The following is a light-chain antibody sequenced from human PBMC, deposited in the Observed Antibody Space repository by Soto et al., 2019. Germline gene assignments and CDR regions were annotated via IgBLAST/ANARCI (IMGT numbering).Light chain of an antibody. V-gene: IGLV2-14*01. CDR3: SSYTISNTLPFG. CDR1: RRDVGGYNY. Sequence: SALTQPASVSGSPGPSITISCTGTRRDVGGYNYVSWYQQYPAKSPKLLIYEVTYRPSGVTNRLSGSKSGNTASLTISGLQAEDEADYYSSSYTISNTLPFGFGTGTKVTVL. CDR2: EVT. J-gene: IGLJ1*01.